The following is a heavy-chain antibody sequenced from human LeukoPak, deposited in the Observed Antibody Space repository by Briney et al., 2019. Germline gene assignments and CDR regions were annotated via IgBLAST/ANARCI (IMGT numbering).Heavy chain of an antibody. CDR3: ARCLNTYYYDNSGYSPEHYYMDV. Sequence: PSETLSLTCTVSGDSISNYYWSWVRQPAGKGLEWIGRIYASGSSNYNPSLKSRITMSVDTSKNQFSLKLSSVTAADTAVYYCARCLNTYYYDNSGYSPEHYYMDVWDKGTTVIVSS. V-gene: IGHV4-4*07. D-gene: IGHD3-22*01. CDR2: IYASGSS. J-gene: IGHJ6*03. CDR1: GDSISNYY.